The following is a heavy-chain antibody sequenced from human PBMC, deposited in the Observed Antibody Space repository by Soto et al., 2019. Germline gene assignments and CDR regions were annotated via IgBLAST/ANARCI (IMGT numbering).Heavy chain of an antibody. CDR3: ARGRIGYCSGGSCQRLGY. V-gene: IGHV4-34*01. D-gene: IGHD2-15*01. J-gene: IGHJ4*02. CDR2: INHSGST. CDR1: GGSFSGYY. Sequence: QVQLQQWGAGLLKPSETLSLTCAVYGGSFSGYYWSWIRQPPGKGLEWIGEINHSGSTNYNPSLKSRVTISVDTSKNQFSLKLSSVTAADTAVYYCARGRIGYCSGGSCQRLGYWGQGTLVTVSS.